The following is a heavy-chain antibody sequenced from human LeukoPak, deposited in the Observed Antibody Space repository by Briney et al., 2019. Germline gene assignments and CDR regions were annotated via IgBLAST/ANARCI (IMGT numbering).Heavy chain of an antibody. V-gene: IGHV3-30*02. CDR1: GFTFSSYG. D-gene: IGHD3-22*01. J-gene: IGHJ5*02. CDR2: IRYDGSNK. Sequence: GGSLRLSCAASGFTFSSYGMHWVRQAPGKGLEWVAFIRYDGSNKYYADSVKGRFTFSRDNSKNTLYLQMNSLRAEDTAVYYCAKSNYYDSSDWFDPWGQGTLVTVSS. CDR3: AKSNYYDSSDWFDP.